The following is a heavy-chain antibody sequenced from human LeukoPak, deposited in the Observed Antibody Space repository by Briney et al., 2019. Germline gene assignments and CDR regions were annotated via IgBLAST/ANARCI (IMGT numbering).Heavy chain of an antibody. J-gene: IGHJ4*02. V-gene: IGHV3-30*02. CDR1: GFTFSGFG. CDR3: AKDRDQLIDY. D-gene: IGHD1-1*01. Sequence: GGSLRLSCAASGFTFSGFGMHWVRQAPGKGLEWVAFIQYERSDKYYSDSVWGRFTISRDNSKNTLYLQMSSLRPEDTAIYYYAKDRDQLIDYWGQGTLVTVSS. CDR2: IQYERSDK.